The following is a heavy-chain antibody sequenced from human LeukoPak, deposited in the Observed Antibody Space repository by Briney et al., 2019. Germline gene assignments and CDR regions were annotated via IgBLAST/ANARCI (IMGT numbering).Heavy chain of an antibody. CDR1: EYTFTSYD. Sequence: ASVKVSCKTSEYTFTSYDINWVRQATGQGLEWMGWMNPNSDNTGYAQKFQGRVTMTRNTSISTAYMELSSLRSEDTAVYYCARSQSKMATIPLSYWGQGTLVTVSS. CDR3: ARSQSKMATIPLSY. J-gene: IGHJ4*02. D-gene: IGHD5-24*01. CDR2: MNPNSDNT. V-gene: IGHV1-8*01.